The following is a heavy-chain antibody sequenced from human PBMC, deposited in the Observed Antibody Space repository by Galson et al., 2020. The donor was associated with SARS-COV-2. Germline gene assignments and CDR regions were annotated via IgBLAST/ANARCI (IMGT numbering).Heavy chain of an antibody. Sequence: GGSLRLSCAASGFPFSSYAMSWVRQAPGKGLEWASSMSASGVRTSYADSLKGRFTISRDNSKNTLYLQMNSLRAEDTAVYYCAKEEHSSGYYYIFDYWGQGTLVTVSS. J-gene: IGHJ4*02. CDR1: GFPFSSYA. CDR3: AKEEHSSGYYYIFDY. D-gene: IGHD3-22*01. CDR2: MSASGVRT. V-gene: IGHV3-23*01.